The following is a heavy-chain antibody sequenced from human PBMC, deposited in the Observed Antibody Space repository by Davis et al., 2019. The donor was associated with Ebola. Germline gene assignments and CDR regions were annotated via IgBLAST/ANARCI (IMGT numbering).Heavy chain of an antibody. J-gene: IGHJ4*02. CDR1: GYTFTGYY. CDR3: ARETYYYDSSGYYYPDY. CDR2: INPNSGGT. Sequence: ASVKVSCKASGYTFTGYYMHWVRQAPGQGLERMGWINPNSGGTNYAQKLQVRVTMTTDTSTSTAYMELKSLRSDDTAVYYCARETYYYDSSGYYYPDYWGQGTLVTVSS. D-gene: IGHD3-22*01. V-gene: IGHV1-2*02.